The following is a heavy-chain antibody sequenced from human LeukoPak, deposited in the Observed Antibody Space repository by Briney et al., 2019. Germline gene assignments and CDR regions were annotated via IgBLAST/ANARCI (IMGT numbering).Heavy chain of an antibody. J-gene: IGHJ4*02. CDR2: INPNSGGT. Sequence: ASVKVSCKASGYTFTGYYMHWVRQAPGQGLEWMGWINPNSGGTNYAQKFQGRVTMTRDTSISTAYMELSGLRSDDTAVYYCARDYGIAVAGRPESTIKWGQGTLVTVSS. V-gene: IGHV1-2*02. CDR1: GYTFTGYY. CDR3: ARDYGIAVAGRPESTIK. D-gene: IGHD6-19*01.